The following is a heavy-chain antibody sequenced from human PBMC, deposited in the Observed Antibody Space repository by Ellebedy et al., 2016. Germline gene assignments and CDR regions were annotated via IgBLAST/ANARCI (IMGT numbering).Heavy chain of an antibody. V-gene: IGHV4-4*07. CDR3: ARGQRGNWNFDY. D-gene: IGHD1-20*01. CDR2: IYTSGST. J-gene: IGHJ4*02. Sequence: SETLSLXXNVPGGSISSYYWSWIRQPAGKGLEWIRRIYTSGSTNYNPSLKSRVTMSVDTSKNQFSLKLSSVTAADTAVYYCARGQRGNWNFDYWGQGTLVTVSS. CDR1: GGSISSYY.